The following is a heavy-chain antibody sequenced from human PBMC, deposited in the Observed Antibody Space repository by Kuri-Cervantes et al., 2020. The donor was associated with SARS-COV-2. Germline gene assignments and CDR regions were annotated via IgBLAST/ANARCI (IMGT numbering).Heavy chain of an antibody. CDR1: GGSISSGDYY. CDR2: IYYSGST. J-gene: IGHJ4*02. Sequence: SETLSLTCTVSGGSISSGDYYWSWIRQPPGKGLEWIGYIYYSGSTYYNPSLKSRVTISVDTSKNQFSLKLSSVTAADTAVYYCARDNVLFSGSGFGLWGQGILVTVSS. CDR3: ARDNVLFSGSGFGL. D-gene: IGHD1-26*01. V-gene: IGHV4-30-4*02.